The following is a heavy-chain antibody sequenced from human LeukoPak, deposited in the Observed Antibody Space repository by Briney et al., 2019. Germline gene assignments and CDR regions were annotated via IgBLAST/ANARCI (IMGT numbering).Heavy chain of an antibody. CDR3: ARDSWWNDGRGAFDI. CDR2: INPNSGGT. J-gene: IGHJ3*02. CDR1: GYTFTGYY. V-gene: IGHV1-2*02. D-gene: IGHD1-1*01. Sequence: ASVTVSCKASGYTFTGYYMHWVRQAPGQGLEWMGWINPNSGGTNYAQKFQGRVTMTRDTSISTAYMELSRLRPDDTAVYYCARDSWWNDGRGAFDIWGQGTMVTVSS.